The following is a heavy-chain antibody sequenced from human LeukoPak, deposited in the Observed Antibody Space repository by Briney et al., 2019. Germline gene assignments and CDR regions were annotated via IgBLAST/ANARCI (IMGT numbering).Heavy chain of an antibody. CDR2: ISNAAGTT. V-gene: IGHV3-23*01. CDR3: AKDGLRGHDFAS. CDR1: GFTFGTYA. Sequence: PGGSLRLSCATSGFTFGTYAMSWVRQGPGKGLEWVARISNAAGTTNYADSVRGRFTISRDNSQNTLYLQMSSLRVEDTAEYYCAKDGLRGHDFASWGQGTRVIAPS. D-gene: IGHD5-12*01. J-gene: IGHJ5*01.